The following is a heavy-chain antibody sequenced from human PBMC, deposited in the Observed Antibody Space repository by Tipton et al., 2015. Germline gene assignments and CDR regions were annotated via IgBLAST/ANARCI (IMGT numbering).Heavy chain of an antibody. CDR2: IYYSGST. Sequence: TLSLTCTVSGDSVSGYYWSWIRQPPGKGMEWIGYIYYSGSTVYNPSLQSRVSISVDTSKNQVSLKLSSVTAADTAVYHCAGYRMGIDYWGQGTLVTVSS. D-gene: IGHD3-16*01. V-gene: IGHV4-59*02. J-gene: IGHJ4*02. CDR1: GDSVSGYY. CDR3: AGYRMGIDY.